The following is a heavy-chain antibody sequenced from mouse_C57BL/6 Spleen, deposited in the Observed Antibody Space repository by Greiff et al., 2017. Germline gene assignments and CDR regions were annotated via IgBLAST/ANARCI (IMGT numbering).Heavy chain of an antibody. D-gene: IGHD1-1*01. CDR3: ARATVVASGWFAD. CDR2: IYPGDGDT. Sequence: VKLQESGAELVKPGASVKISCKASGYAFSSYWMNWVKQRPGKGLEWIGQIYPGDGDTNYNGKFKGKATLTADKSSSTAYMQLSSLTSEDSAVYFCARATVVASGWFADGGQGTLVTVSA. CDR1: GYAFSSYW. V-gene: IGHV1-80*01. J-gene: IGHJ3*01.